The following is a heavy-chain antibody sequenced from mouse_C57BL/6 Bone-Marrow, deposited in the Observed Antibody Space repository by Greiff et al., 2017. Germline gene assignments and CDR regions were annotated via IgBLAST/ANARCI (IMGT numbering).Heavy chain of an antibody. Sequence: VQLQQPGAELVKPGASVKLSCKASGYTFSSYWMHWVKQRPGRGLEWIGRIYPNSGGTKYNEKFKSKATLTVDKPSRTAYMQLSSLTSEDSAVFYCANSHSNYMRYFDVRGTGATVTVSS. CDR2: IYPNSGGT. CDR3: ANSHSNYMRYFDV. J-gene: IGHJ1*03. CDR1: GYTFSSYW. V-gene: IGHV1-72*01. D-gene: IGHD1-3*01.